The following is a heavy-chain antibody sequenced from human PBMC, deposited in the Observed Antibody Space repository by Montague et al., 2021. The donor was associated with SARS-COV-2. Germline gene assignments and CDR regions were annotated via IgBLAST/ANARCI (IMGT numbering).Heavy chain of an antibody. CDR3: VRPLWFGDSDYYFDS. D-gene: IGHD3-10*01. J-gene: IGHJ4*02. CDR2: IKPDGTST. V-gene: IGHV3-74*01. CDR1: GFTFRSYW. Sequence: SLRLSCAASGFTFRSYWMHWVRQVPGRGLVWVSRIKPDGTSTNYAASVQGRFTISRDNAKNTLPLQMNNLRAEDTAIYYCVRPLWFGDSDYYFDSWGQGTLVTVSS.